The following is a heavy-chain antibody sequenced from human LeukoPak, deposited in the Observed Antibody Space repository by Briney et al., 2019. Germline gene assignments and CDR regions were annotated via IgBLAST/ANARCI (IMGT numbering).Heavy chain of an antibody. D-gene: IGHD6-19*01. V-gene: IGHV3-21*01. CDR3: ARGSSGWYGNDAFDI. CDR2: IISSSSYI. CDR1: GFTFSSYS. Sequence: GGSLRLSCEASGFTFSSYSLNWVRQAPGRGLEWVSSIISSSSYIYYADSVKGRFTISRDNAKNSLYLQMNSLRAEDTAVYYCARGSSGWYGNDAFDIWGQGTMVTVSS. J-gene: IGHJ3*02.